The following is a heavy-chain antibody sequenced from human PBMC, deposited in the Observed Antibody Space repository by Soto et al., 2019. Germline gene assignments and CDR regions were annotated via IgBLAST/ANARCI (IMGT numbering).Heavy chain of an antibody. CDR2: INAYNGYT. V-gene: IGHV1-18*01. CDR3: ARLYCGADNCYGWFDP. D-gene: IGHD2-21*01. J-gene: IGHJ5*02. Sequence: QVQLVQSGAEVKKPGASVKVSCKASGYSFTTYGISWVRQAPGQGLEWLGWINAYNGYTNYAQKLQGRVTMTTDTSSTTAYMELRSLRSADTAVYYCARLYCGADNCYGWFDPWGQGTLVTVSS. CDR1: GYSFTTYG.